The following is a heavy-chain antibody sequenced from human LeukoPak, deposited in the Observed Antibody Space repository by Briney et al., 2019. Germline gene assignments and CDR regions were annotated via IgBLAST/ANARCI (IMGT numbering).Heavy chain of an antibody. Sequence: SETLSLTCTVSGGSISSGGYYWSWIRQHPGKGLEWIGSIYYSGSTYYNPSLKSRVTISVDTSKNQFSLKLSSVTAADTAVYYCATAQQGYCSSTSCPMDYYGMDVWGQGTTVTVSS. CDR1: GGSISSGGYY. D-gene: IGHD2-2*01. J-gene: IGHJ6*02. CDR3: ATAQQGYCSSTSCPMDYYGMDV. CDR2: IYYSGST. V-gene: IGHV4-31*03.